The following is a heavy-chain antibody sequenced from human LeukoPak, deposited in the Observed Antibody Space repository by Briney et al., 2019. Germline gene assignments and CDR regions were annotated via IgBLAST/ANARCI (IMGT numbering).Heavy chain of an antibody. CDR1: GFTFRTYR. J-gene: IGHJ4*02. V-gene: IGHV3-48*02. CDR3: ARGVDY. CDR2: ISPGSTTI. Sequence: AGRSLRLSCDASGFTFRTYRINWVRQAPGKGLEWVSYISPGSTTIYYADSVKGRFTISRDNAKNSLYLQMNSLRDEDTAVYYCARGVDYWGQGTLVTVSS.